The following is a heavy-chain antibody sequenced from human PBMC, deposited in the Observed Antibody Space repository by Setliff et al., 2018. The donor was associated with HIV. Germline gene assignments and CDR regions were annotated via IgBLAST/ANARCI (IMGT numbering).Heavy chain of an antibody. CDR1: GYTFTNYY. J-gene: IGHJ4*02. CDR2: VNTVGGGA. D-gene: IGHD2-15*01. CDR3: AREGQVVVTAKGFDY. Sequence: ASVKVSCKTSGYTFTNYYMHWMRQDPGQGLEWMGVVNTVGGGASYAQKFQGRLTVTRDTSTSTVYMELSSLRSEDTAVYYCAREGQVVVTAKGFDYWGLGTLVTVSS. V-gene: IGHV1-46*01.